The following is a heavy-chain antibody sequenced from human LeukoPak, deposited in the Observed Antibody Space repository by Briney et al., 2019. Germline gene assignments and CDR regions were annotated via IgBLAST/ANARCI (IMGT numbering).Heavy chain of an antibody. CDR3: ATYRQVLLPFDY. CDR1: GFTFSAFA. Sequence: GGSLRLSCAASGFTFSAFAMIWVRQPPGKGLEWVSSIFSGGGEIHYADSARGRFTISRDNSKSTLSLQMNSLRAEDTAIYYCATYRQVLLPFDYWGQGTLVTVSS. V-gene: IGHV3-23*01. J-gene: IGHJ4*02. CDR2: IFSGGGEI. D-gene: IGHD2-8*02.